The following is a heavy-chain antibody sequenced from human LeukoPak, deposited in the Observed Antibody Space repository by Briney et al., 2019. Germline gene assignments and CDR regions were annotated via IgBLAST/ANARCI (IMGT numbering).Heavy chain of an antibody. J-gene: IGHJ4*02. CDR2: INPSGGST. V-gene: IGHV1-46*01. CDR1: GYTFTSYY. CDR3: AREASYGDSSGPYPDY. D-gene: IGHD3-22*01. Sequence: ASVKVSCKAFGYTFTSYYMHWVRQAPGQGLEWMGIINPSGGSTSYAQKFQGRVTMTRDTSTSTVYMELSSLRSEDTAVYYCAREASYGDSSGPYPDYWGQGTLVTVSS.